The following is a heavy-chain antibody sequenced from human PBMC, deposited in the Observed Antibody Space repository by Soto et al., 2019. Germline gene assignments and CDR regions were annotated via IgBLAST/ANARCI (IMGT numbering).Heavy chain of an antibody. CDR1: GFTFSSYA. V-gene: IGHV3-23*01. Sequence: GGSLRLSCAASGFTFSSYAVSWVRQAPGKGLEWVSGISGSGATTYNADCVKGRFTISRDNSKNTLSLQMNSLRADDTAVYYCAREASFQIFDYWGQGALVTVSS. CDR2: ISGSGATT. CDR3: AREASFQIFDY. D-gene: IGHD1-26*01. J-gene: IGHJ4*02.